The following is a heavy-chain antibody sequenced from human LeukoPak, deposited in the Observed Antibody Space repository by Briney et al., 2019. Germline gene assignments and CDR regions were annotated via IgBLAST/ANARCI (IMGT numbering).Heavy chain of an antibody. V-gene: IGHV3-23*01. CDR3: AKRNYYDSSEVWAFDI. D-gene: IGHD3-22*01. CDR1: GFTFSSYG. Sequence: GGSLRLSCAASGFTFSSYGMSWVRQAPGKGLEWVSAVTSGRSTYYADSVKGRFTVSRDNSKNTLYLQTNSLRAEDTAVYYCAKRNYYDSSEVWAFDIWGQGTMVTVSS. CDR2: VTSGRST. J-gene: IGHJ3*02.